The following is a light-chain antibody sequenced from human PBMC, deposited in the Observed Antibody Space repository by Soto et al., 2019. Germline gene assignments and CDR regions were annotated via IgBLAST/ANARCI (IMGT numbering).Light chain of an antibody. J-gene: IGLJ3*02. CDR2: EVS. CDR3: SFYTITGV. CDR1: SSDVGGYNH. V-gene: IGLV2-14*01. Sequence: QSVLTQPASVSGSPGQSITISCTGTSSDVGGYNHVSWYQHHPGKAPKLIIYEVSNRPSGVSNRFSGSKSGNTASLTISGLQAEDEADYYCSFYTITGVFGGGTKLTVL.